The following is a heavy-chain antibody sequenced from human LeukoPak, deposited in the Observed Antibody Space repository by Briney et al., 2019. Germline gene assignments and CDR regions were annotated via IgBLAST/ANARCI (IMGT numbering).Heavy chain of an antibody. CDR3: ASHYGSGFDY. Sequence: SETLSLTCAVYGGSFSGYYWSWIRQPPGKGLEWIGYIYYSGSTNYNTSLKTRVTISIDTSKTQFSLKLSSVTAADTAMYYCASHYGSGFDYWGQGTLVTVSS. CDR1: GGSFSGYY. V-gene: IGHV4-59*01. CDR2: IYYSGST. J-gene: IGHJ4*02. D-gene: IGHD3-10*01.